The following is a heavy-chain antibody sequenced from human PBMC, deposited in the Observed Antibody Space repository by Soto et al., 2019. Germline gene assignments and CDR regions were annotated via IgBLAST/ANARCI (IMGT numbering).Heavy chain of an antibody. Sequence: LSLTCTVSGASVSTGVYYWTWILQHPGKGLEWIGYIDNSGSTYYNPSLTGRVDISVDTSKNEFSLNLQSLTAADTAFYYCAGAVSDFDVRRYRTSYFDQWGQGILVTLSS. CDR3: AGAVSDFDVRRYRTSYFDQ. V-gene: IGHV4-31*03. D-gene: IGHD3-10*02. CDR1: GASVSTGVYY. CDR2: IDNSGST. J-gene: IGHJ4*02.